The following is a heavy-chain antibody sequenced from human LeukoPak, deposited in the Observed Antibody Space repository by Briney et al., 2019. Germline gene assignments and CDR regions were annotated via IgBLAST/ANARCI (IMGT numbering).Heavy chain of an antibody. D-gene: IGHD5-18*01. Sequence: GRSLRLSCAASGFTFSSYAMHWVRQAPGKGLEYVSAISSNGVSTYYGDSVKGRFTISRDNSKNMLNLQMGSPRVEDMGVYYCARGRGYSYGTPGDDFWGQGTLVTVSS. CDR2: ISSNGVST. CDR1: GFTFSSYA. V-gene: IGHV3-64*02. J-gene: IGHJ4*02. CDR3: ARGRGYSYGTPGDDF.